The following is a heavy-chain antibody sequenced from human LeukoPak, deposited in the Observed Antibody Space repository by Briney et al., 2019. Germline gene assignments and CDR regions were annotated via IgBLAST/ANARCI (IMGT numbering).Heavy chain of an antibody. Sequence: GWSLRLSRAAPGFTFSSYNLNWVRQAPGKGLEWVSYISYSSSTIYYADSVKGRFTISRDNAKNSLYLQVNGLRAEDTAVYYCAKTRHQIAILDFWGQGILVAVSS. CDR3: AKTRHQIAILDF. D-gene: IGHD2-21*01. J-gene: IGHJ4*02. V-gene: IGHV3-48*04. CDR1: GFTFSSYN. CDR2: ISYSSSTI.